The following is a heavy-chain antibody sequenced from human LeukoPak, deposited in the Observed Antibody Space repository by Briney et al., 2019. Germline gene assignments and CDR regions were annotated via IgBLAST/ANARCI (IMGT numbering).Heavy chain of an antibody. CDR3: ARQGLYDSSDFWTFQH. Sequence: GGSLRLSCAASGFIFSDYYMSWIRQTPEEGLEWLSYISSSSDYKNYADSLKGRFTISRDNAKNSVYPQMNSLRAEDTAVYYCARQGLYDSSDFWTFQHWGQGTLVTVSS. CDR1: GFIFSDYY. D-gene: IGHD3/OR15-3a*01. J-gene: IGHJ1*01. V-gene: IGHV3-11*06. CDR2: ISSSSDYK.